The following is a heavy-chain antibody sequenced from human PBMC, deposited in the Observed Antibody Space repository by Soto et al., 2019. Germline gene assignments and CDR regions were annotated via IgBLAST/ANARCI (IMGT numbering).Heavy chain of an antibody. J-gene: IGHJ4*02. D-gene: IGHD3-10*01. CDR3: ARSRNSAVADSFDY. CDR1: GFTFSRYA. Sequence: GGSLRLSCAASGFTFSRYAIHWVRQAPGKGLEWVAVISRDGSNKYYVDSVKGRFTISRDNSKNTLYLQMNSLRDEDTAVYYCARSRNSAVADSFDYWGQGTLVTVSS. CDR2: ISRDGSNK. V-gene: IGHV3-30*04.